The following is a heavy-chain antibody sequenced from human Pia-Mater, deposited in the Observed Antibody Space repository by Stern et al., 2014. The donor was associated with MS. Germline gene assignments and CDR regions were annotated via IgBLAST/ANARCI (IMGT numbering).Heavy chain of an antibody. Sequence: EVQLVESGGGLVRPGGSLRLSCTASAFSLNNKWMSWVSQVPGKGLVWVARIDSDGGSTAYADSVKGRFAISRDNAKNTLYLQMNSLRVEDTAVYYCASITYFFDSGPYPEYWGQGTPVTVSS. J-gene: IGHJ4*02. V-gene: IGHV3-74*01. CDR1: AFSLNNKW. CDR2: IDSDGGST. CDR3: ASITYFFDSGPYPEY. D-gene: IGHD1-14*01.